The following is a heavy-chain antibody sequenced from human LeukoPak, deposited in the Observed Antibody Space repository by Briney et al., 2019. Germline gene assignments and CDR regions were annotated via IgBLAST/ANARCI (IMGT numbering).Heavy chain of an antibody. V-gene: IGHV1-69*04. Sequence: SVKVSCKASGGTFSSYAISWARQAPGQGLEWMGRIIPILGIANYAQKFQGRVTITADKSTSTAYMELSSLRSEDMAVYYCARDDCSSTSCYSLDYWGQGTLVTVSS. CDR3: ARDDCSSTSCYSLDY. CDR2: IIPILGIA. D-gene: IGHD2-2*02. J-gene: IGHJ4*02. CDR1: GGTFSSYA.